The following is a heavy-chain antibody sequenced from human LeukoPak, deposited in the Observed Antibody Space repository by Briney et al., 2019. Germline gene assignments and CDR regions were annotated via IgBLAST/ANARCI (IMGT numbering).Heavy chain of an antibody. D-gene: IGHD6-6*01. CDR1: GGTLSSYA. CDR3: ASHAAQRVAFEI. CDR2: IIPIFGTA. V-gene: IGHV1-69*06. J-gene: IGHJ3*02. Sequence: SVKVACKASGGTLSSYAISWVRQAPGQGLEWMGGIIPIFGTANYAQKFQGRVTITADKSTSTAYMELSSLRSEDTAVYYCASHAAQRVAFEIWGQGTMVTVSS.